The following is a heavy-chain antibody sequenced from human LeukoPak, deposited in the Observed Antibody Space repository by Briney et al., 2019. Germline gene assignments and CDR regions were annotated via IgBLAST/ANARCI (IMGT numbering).Heavy chain of an antibody. J-gene: IGHJ4*02. D-gene: IGHD3-9*01. CDR2: ISGSGGST. CDR1: GFTFSSYA. V-gene: IGHV3-23*01. CDR3: ARVPSPLTGYFDY. Sequence: GGSLRLSCAASGFTFSSYAMSWVRQAPGKGLEWVSAISGSGGSTYYADSVKGRFTISRDNSKNTLYLQMNSLRAEDTAVYYCARVPSPLTGYFDYWGQGTLVTVSS.